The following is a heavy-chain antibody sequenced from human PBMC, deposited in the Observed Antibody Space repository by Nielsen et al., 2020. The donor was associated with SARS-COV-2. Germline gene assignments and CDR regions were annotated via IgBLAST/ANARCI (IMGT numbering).Heavy chain of an antibody. CDR2: IIPIFGTA. CDR3: ARDRFLEWLLPTKSGYFDY. V-gene: IGHV1-69*01. J-gene: IGHJ4*02. D-gene: IGHD3-3*01. Sequence: WVRQAPGQGLEWMGGIIPIFGTANYAQKFQGRVTITADESTSTAYMELSSLRSEDTAVYYCARDRFLEWLLPTKSGYFDYWGQGTLVTVS.